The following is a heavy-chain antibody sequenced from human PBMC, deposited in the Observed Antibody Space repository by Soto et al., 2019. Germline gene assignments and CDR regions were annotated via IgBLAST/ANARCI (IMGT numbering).Heavy chain of an antibody. CDR3: AKDHLGGAMAVPFFDS. CDR1: GLNFDDYA. V-gene: IGHV3-9*01. Sequence: GGSLRLSCVASGLNFDDYAMHWVRQAPGKGLEWVAGITWNSGNIAYADSVKGRFTISRDNAKNSLYLQMNSLGPEDTAFYFCAKDHLGGAMAVPFFDSRGHGALVTVSS. J-gene: IGHJ4*01. D-gene: IGHD3-16*01. CDR2: ITWNSGNI.